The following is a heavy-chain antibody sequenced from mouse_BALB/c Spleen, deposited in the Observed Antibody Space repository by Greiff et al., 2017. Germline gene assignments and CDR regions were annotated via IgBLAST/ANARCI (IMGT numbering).Heavy chain of an antibody. CDR2: ISSGGST. J-gene: IGHJ4*01. Sequence: VESGGGLVKPGGSLKLSCAASGFTFSSYAMSWVRQTPEKRLEWVASISSGGSTYYPDSVKGRFTISRDNARNILYLQMSSLRSEDTAMYYCARAIYYGSSPYAMDYWGQGTSVTVSS. CDR1: GFTFSSYA. D-gene: IGHD1-1*01. V-gene: IGHV5-6-5*01. CDR3: ARAIYYGSSPYAMDY.